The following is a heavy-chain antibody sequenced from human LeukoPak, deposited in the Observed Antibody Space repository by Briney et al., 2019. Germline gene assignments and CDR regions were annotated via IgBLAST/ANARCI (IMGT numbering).Heavy chain of an antibody. CDR1: GLTFSTYA. CDR3: AKRMGATHLDY. J-gene: IGHJ4*02. Sequence: GGSLRLSCAASGLTFSTYAMSWVRQAPGKGLEWVSSISGSGGSTYYADSVKGRFTVSRDNSKGTLYLQMNSLRAEDTAIYYCAKRMGATHLDYWGPGSLVTVSS. D-gene: IGHD1-26*01. CDR2: ISGSGGST. V-gene: IGHV3-23*01.